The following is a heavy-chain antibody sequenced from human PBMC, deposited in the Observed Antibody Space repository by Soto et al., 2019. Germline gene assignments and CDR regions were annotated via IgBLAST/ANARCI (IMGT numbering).Heavy chain of an antibody. CDR1: GYTFNSYD. J-gene: IGHJ5*02. CDR2: MNPNSGNT. D-gene: IGHD2-2*01. Sequence: QVQLVQSGAEVKKPGASVKVSCKASGYTFNSYDINWVRQATGQGLEWMGWMNPNSGNTGYAQKFQGRVTMTKNTSISTAYMDLSSLRSEDTAVYYCAGGGPYGMSTSSLSTWFAPGGQGTLFTFSS. V-gene: IGHV1-8*01. CDR3: AGGGPYGMSTSSLSTWFAP.